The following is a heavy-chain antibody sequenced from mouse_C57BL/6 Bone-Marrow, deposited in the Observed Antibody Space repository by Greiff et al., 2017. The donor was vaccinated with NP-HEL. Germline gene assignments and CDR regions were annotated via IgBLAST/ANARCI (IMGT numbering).Heavy chain of an antibody. Sequence: QVQLQQSGAELARPGASVKLSCKASGYTFTSYGISWVKQRTGQGLEWIGEIYPRSGNTYYNEKFKGKATLTADKSASTAYMELRSLTSEDYAVDFCARGTLYYSNYGDWGQGTTLAVSS. CDR1: GYTFTSYG. D-gene: IGHD2-5*01. CDR3: ARGTLYYSNYGD. J-gene: IGHJ2*01. CDR2: IYPRSGNT. V-gene: IGHV1-81*01.